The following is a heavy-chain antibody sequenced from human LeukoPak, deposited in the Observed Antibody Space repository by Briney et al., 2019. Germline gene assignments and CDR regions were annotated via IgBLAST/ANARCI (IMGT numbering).Heavy chain of an antibody. D-gene: IGHD3-9*01. V-gene: IGHV3-30*18. CDR2: ISYDGSNK. CDR3: AKELTGPYYYYYYGMDV. CDR1: GFTFSSYG. J-gene: IGHJ6*02. Sequence: GRSLRLSCAASGFTFSSYGMHWVRQAPGKGLEWVAVISYDGSNKYYADSVKGRFAISRDNSKNTLYLQMNSLRAEDTAVYYCAKELTGPYYYYYYGMDVWGQGTTVTVSS.